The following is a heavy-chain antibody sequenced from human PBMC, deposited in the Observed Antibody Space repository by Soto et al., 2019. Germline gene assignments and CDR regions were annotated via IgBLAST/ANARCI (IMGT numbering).Heavy chain of an antibody. CDR2: INHSGST. CDR1: GGSFSGYY. V-gene: IGHV4-34*01. J-gene: IGHJ5*02. Sequence: SETLSLTCAVYGGSFSGYYWSWIRQPPGKGLEWIGEINHSGSTNYNPSLKSRVTISVDTSKNQFSLKLSSVTAADTAGYYCATPEYSSSSEGWFDPWGQGTLVTVYS. D-gene: IGHD6-6*01. CDR3: ATPEYSSSSEGWFDP.